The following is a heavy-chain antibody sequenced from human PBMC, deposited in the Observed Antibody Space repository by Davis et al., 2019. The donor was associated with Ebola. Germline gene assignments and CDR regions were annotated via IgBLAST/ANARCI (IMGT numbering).Heavy chain of an antibody. CDR1: GGSIISSSSY. Sequence: MPGGSLRLSCSVSGGSIISSSSYWGWIRQPPRKGLEWIGSIYYSGITYYNPSLKSRVTISVDTSKNQFSLKLSSVTAADTAVYYCARVGWRQWLVLDHWFDPWGQGTLVTVSS. V-gene: IGHV4-39*01. CDR2: IYYSGIT. D-gene: IGHD6-19*01. J-gene: IGHJ5*02. CDR3: ARVGWRQWLVLDHWFDP.